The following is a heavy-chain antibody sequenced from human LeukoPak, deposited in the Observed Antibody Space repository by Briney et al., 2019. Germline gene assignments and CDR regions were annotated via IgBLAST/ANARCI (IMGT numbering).Heavy chain of an antibody. CDR2: IHYSGST. D-gene: IGHD2-2*01. CDR3: ARDRRIVVVPAAMGVSSYYYYYYMDV. J-gene: IGHJ6*03. Sequence: KPSETLSLTCTVSGGSISTSSYYWAWIRQPPGEGLEWIGNIHYSGSTYYNPSLKSRVTISIDMSKSQFSLNLRSMTAADTAMYYCARDRRIVVVPAAMGVSSYYYYYYMDVWGKGTTVTISS. CDR1: GGSISTSSYY. V-gene: IGHV4-39*07.